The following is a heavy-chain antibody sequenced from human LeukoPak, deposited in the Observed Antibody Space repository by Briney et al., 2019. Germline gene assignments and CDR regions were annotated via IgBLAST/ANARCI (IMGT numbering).Heavy chain of an antibody. CDR2: INPSGGST. Sequence: GASVKVSCKASGYTFTNHYMHWVRQAPGQGLEWMGLINPSGGSTLYAEKFQGRIIMTRDMSTSTDYLELSSLRSEDTAVYYCARDNSVRDEAWWFNPRGQGTLVTVSS. J-gene: IGHJ5*02. V-gene: IGHV1-46*01. CDR3: ARDNSVRDEAWWFNP. D-gene: IGHD5-24*01. CDR1: GYTFTNHY.